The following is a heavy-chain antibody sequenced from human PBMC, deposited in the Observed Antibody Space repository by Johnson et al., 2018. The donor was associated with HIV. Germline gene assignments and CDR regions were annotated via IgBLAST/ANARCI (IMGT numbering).Heavy chain of an antibody. Sequence: VQLVESGGGLVQPGRSLRLSCAASGFTFDDYAMHWVRQAPGKGLEWVSGISWNSGSIGYADSVKGRFSISRDNAKNSLYLQMNSLRAGDTAVYYCARRSPYDAFDIWGQGTMVTVSS. CDR1: GFTFDDYA. V-gene: IGHV3-9*01. CDR3: ARRSPYDAFDI. J-gene: IGHJ3*02. D-gene: IGHD3-3*01. CDR2: ISWNSGSI.